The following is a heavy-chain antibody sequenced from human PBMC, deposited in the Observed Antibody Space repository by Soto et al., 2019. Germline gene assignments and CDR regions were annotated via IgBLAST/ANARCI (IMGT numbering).Heavy chain of an antibody. J-gene: IGHJ4*02. CDR2: INHSGST. CDR1: GGSFSGYY. V-gene: IGHV4-34*01. D-gene: IGHD5-18*01. Sequence: TSETLSLTCAVYGGSFSGYYWSWVRQPPGKGLEWIGEINHSGSTKYNPSLKSRVTISVDTSKNQFSPKLSSVTAADTAVFFCARSIQLWTPFDYWGQGTLVTVSS. CDR3: ARSIQLWTPFDY.